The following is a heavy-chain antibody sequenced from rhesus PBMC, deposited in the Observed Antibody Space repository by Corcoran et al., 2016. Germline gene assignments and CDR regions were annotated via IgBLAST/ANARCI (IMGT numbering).Heavy chain of an antibody. D-gene: IGHD6-25*01. CDR2: ISGSYGKS. CDR3: AKGSSGSYVEYFEF. V-gene: IGHV4S14*01. Sequence: QVQLQASGPGLVTPSETLSLTCAVSGSSISSHYYWSWIRPSPGKGVEWIGGISGSYGKSDLTPSLKSRVTLSVDTSKNQFSVKLISVTAADTATYYCAKGSSGSYVEYFEFWGQGALVTVSS. CDR1: GSSISSHYY. J-gene: IGHJ1*01.